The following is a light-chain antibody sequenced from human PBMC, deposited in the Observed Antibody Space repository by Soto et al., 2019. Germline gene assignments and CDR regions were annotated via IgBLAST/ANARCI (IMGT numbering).Light chain of an antibody. Sequence: DIQMTQSPSSLSASVGDRVTIACRASQGIRHDLGWFQQNPGKAANRLSYAASSLHSGVPTRFSGSGSGTEFTLTVSSLQPEEYATYYCLQQSSYPPLTFGGRTRVEIK. CDR2: AAS. CDR1: QGIRHD. CDR3: LQQSSYPPLT. V-gene: IGKV1-17*01. J-gene: IGKJ4*01.